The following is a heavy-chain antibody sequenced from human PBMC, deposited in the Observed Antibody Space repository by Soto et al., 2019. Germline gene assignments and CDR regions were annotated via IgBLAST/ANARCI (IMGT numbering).Heavy chain of an antibody. J-gene: IGHJ6*02. CDR1: GYTFTSYG. CDR3: ARDPNDSSAYYHHYYYGMDV. D-gene: IGHD3-22*01. Sequence: ASVKVSCKASGYTFTSYGIHWVRQAPGQRLEWTGWINAGNGNTKYSEKFQGRVTITRDTSASTAYLELSSLRSEDTAVYYCARDPNDSSAYYHHYYYGMDVWGQGTTVIASS. CDR2: INAGNGNT. V-gene: IGHV1-3*01.